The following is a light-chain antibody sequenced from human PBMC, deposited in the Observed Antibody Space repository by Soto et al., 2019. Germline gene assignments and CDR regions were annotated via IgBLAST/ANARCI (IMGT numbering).Light chain of an antibody. CDR2: EVS. Sequence: QSALTQPPSASGSPGQSVTISCTGTSSDVGGYDYVSWYQQHPGKAPKLMIYEVSKRPSGVPDRFSGSKSGNSASLTVSGLQAEDEADYYCPAYAGSQSRYVFGTGTKVTVL. CDR3: PAYAGSQSRYV. CDR1: SSDVGGYDY. J-gene: IGLJ1*01. V-gene: IGLV2-8*01.